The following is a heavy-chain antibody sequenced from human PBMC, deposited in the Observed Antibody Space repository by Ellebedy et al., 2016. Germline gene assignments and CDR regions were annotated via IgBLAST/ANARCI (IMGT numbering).Heavy chain of an antibody. J-gene: IGHJ3*02. V-gene: IGHV5-10-1*01. CDR3: ARRLEYCDTGSCSLTDAFDI. CDR2: IDPGDPSGSFV. CDR1: GYSFIHYW. Sequence: GGSLRLSCKASGYSFIHYWIDWVRQMPGKGLEWMGRIDPGDPSGSFVNYNPAFHGHVTISPDKSISTAYFQWSSLKASDTAMYFCARRLEYCDTGSCSLTDAFDIWGQGTMVTVSS. D-gene: IGHD2/OR15-2a*01.